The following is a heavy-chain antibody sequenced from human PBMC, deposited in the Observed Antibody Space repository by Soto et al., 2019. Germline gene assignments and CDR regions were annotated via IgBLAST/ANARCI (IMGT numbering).Heavy chain of an antibody. J-gene: IGHJ6*02. Sequence: GGSLRLSCAASGFTFSSYGMHWVRQAPGKGLEWVAVISYDGSNKYYADSVKGRFTISRDNSKNTLYLQMNSLRAEDTAVYYCAKDRARVRARPTFTGYYYYYGMDVWGQGTTVTVSS. CDR3: AKDRARVRARPTFTGYYYYYGMDV. CDR2: ISYDGSNK. V-gene: IGHV3-30*18. D-gene: IGHD3-10*01. CDR1: GFTFSSYG.